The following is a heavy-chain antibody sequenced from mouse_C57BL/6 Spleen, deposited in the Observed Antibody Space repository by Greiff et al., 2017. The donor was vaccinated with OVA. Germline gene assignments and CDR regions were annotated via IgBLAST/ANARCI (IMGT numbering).Heavy chain of an antibody. J-gene: IGHJ4*01. D-gene: IGHD2-1*01. V-gene: IGHV5-4*01. Sequence: EVMLVESGGGLVKPGGSLKLSCAASGFTFSSYAMSWVRQTPEQRLEWVATISDGGSYTYYPDNVKGRFTISRDNAKNNLYLQMSHLKSEDTAMYYCAREGYGNYLYAMGYWGKGTSVTVSS. CDR2: ISDGGSYT. CDR3: AREGYGNYLYAMGY. CDR1: GFTFSSYA.